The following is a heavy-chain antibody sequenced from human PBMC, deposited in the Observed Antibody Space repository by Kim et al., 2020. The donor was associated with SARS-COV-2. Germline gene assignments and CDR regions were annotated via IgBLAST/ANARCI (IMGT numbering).Heavy chain of an antibody. V-gene: IGHV1-46*01. CDR3: ARESEGYYDFWSGYYGY. D-gene: IGHD3-3*01. CDR1: GYTFTSYY. J-gene: IGHJ4*02. Sequence: ASVKVSCKASGYTFTSYYMHWVRQAPGQGLEWMGIINPSGGSTNYAQKFQGRVTMTRDTSTSTVYMELSSLRSEDTAVYYCARESEGYYDFWSGYYGYWGQGTLVTVSS. CDR2: INPSGGST.